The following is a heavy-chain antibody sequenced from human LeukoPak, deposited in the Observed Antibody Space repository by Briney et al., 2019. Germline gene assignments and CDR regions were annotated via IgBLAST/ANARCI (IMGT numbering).Heavy chain of an antibody. V-gene: IGHV4-34*01. CDR3: ARRLRYFDWLSLGDAFDI. CDR1: GGSFSGYY. CDR2: INHSGST. J-gene: IGHJ3*02. D-gene: IGHD3-9*01. Sequence: SETLSLTCAVYGGSFSGYYWSWIRQPPGKGLEWIGKINHSGSTNYNPSLKSRVTISVDTSKNQFSLKLSSVTAADTAVYYCARRLRYFDWLSLGDAFDIWGQGTMVTVSS.